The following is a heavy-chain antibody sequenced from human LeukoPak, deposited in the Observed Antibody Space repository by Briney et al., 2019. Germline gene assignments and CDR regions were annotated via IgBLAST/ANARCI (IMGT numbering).Heavy chain of an antibody. J-gene: IGHJ6*02. CDR1: GFTFDDYA. D-gene: IGHD5-12*01. Sequence: GGSLRLSCAASGFTFDDYAMHWIRQAPGKGLEWVSGISWNSGSIGYADSVKGRFTISRDNAKNSLYLQMNSLRAEDTALYYCAKVVGVATGMDVWGQGTTVTVSS. CDR2: ISWNSGSI. V-gene: IGHV3-9*01. CDR3: AKVVGVATGMDV.